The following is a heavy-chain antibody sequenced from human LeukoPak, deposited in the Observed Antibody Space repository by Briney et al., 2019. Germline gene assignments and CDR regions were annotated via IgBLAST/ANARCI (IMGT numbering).Heavy chain of an antibody. CDR3: ARGVNGMDV. V-gene: IGHV4-59*08. D-gene: IGHD2-21*01. Sequence: SETLSLTCTVSGGSISSYYWSWIRQPPGKGLEWIGYIYYSGSTNYNPSLKSRVTISVDTYKNQFSLKLSAVTAADTAVYYCARGVNGMDVWGQGTTVTVSS. J-gene: IGHJ6*02. CDR2: IYYSGST. CDR1: GGSISSYY.